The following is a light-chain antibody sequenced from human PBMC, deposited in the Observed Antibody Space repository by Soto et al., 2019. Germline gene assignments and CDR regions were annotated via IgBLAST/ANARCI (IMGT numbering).Light chain of an antibody. V-gene: IGKV1-9*01. Sequence: DIQLTQSTSFLSASVGDSVTITCRASQDINTYLAWYQQKPGKAPKLLIFAASTLQNGVPSRFSGSGSGTEFTVTITSLQPEDFATYYCQQRKSYPITFGQGTRLEIK. J-gene: IGKJ5*01. CDR2: AAS. CDR1: QDINTY. CDR3: QQRKSYPIT.